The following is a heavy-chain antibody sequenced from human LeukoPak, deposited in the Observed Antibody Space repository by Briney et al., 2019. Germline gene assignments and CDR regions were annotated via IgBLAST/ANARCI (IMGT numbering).Heavy chain of an antibody. CDR2: ISSTGTTM. Sequence: GGSLRLSCAVSGFTFSSYDMNWVRQAPGKGLEWVSYISSTGTTMQYADSVRGRFTIARDNTKNLLYLQMNSLRAEDTAVYYCARGTQSPVSGYFDFWGQGTLVTVSS. D-gene: IGHD3-10*01. CDR3: ARGTQSPVSGYFDF. J-gene: IGHJ4*02. CDR1: GFTFSSYD. V-gene: IGHV3-48*03.